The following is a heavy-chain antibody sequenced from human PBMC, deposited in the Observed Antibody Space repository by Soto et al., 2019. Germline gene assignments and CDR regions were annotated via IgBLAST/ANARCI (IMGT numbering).Heavy chain of an antibody. CDR1: GFTFSSYA. CDR2: ISGSGGST. CDR3: AKPALPYGSSTRCPHYYYFYD. V-gene: IGHV3-23*01. J-gene: IGHJ4*02. D-gene: IGHD2-2*01. Sequence: GGSLRLSCAASGFTFSSYAMSWFRQAPGKGLEWVSAISGSGGSTYYADSVKGRFTISRDNSKNTLYLQMNSLRAEHTAVYYCAKPALPYGSSTRCPHYYYFYDWGQGSLVPVSS.